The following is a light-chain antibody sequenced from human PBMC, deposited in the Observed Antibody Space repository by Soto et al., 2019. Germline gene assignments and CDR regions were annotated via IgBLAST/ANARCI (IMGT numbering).Light chain of an antibody. CDR3: QQYNSYS. Sequence: DIELTQCPSTRPASVGDRVTIACRASQSISNWLAWYRQKPGTAPKLLIYHASNLESGVRSRFSGSGSGTEFPLTISSPQPDAFASYYCQQYNSYSFGQGTKVDIK. CDR1: QSISNW. V-gene: IGKV1-5*01. CDR2: HAS. J-gene: IGKJ1*01.